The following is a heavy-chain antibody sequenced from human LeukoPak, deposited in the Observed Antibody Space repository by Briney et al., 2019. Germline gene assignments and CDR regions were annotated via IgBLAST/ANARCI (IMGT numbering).Heavy chain of an antibody. J-gene: IGHJ4*02. Sequence: GGSLRLSCAASGFTFSSYAMSWVRQAPGKGLEWVSGISGSGVSTYYADSVKGRFTISRDNSKNTLYLQMNSLRAEDTAVYYCAKKEVMPVAGKFDYWGQGPLVTASS. CDR3: AKKEVMPVAGKFDY. D-gene: IGHD6-19*01. CDR1: GFTFSSYA. CDR2: ISGSGVST. V-gene: IGHV3-23*01.